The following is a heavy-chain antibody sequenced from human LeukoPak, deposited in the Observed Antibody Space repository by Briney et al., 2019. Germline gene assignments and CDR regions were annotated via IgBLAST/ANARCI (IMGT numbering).Heavy chain of an antibody. V-gene: IGHV4-39*01. CDR1: GVSISSSSYY. Sequence: KPSETLSLTCTASGVSISSSSYYWGWIRQPPGKGLEWIGSIYYSGCTYYYPSLKSRVTISVDTSKNQFSLKLSSVTAADTAVYYCARPSTDYVWGSYRTGAFDIWGQGTMVTVSS. CDR3: ARPSTDYVWGSYRTGAFDI. CDR2: IYYSGCT. D-gene: IGHD3-16*02. J-gene: IGHJ3*02.